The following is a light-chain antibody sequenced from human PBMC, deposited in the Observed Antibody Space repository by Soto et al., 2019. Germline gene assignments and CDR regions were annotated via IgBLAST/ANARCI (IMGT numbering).Light chain of an antibody. CDR2: DVT. CDR3: CSYVGNYIYV. J-gene: IGLJ1*01. CDR1: SSDVGAYNY. Sequence: SVLTQPRSVSGSPGQSVAISCTGTSSDVGAYNYVSWYQQHPGKAPKLMIYDVTKRPSGVPDRFSGSKSGNTASLTISRLQAEDEADYYCCSYVGNYIYVFGTGTKVTVL. V-gene: IGLV2-11*01.